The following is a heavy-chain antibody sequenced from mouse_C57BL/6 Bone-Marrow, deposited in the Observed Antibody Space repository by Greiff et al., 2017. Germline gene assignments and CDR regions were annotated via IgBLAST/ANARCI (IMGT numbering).Heavy chain of an antibody. CDR2: INPSSGYT. V-gene: IGHV1-4*01. D-gene: IGHD1-1*01. CDR3: ARHYGSSDWYFDV. Sequence: VQVVESGAELARPGASVKMSCKASGYTFTSYTMHWVKQRPGQGLEWIGYINPSSGYTKYNQKFKDKATLTADKSSSTAYMQLSSLTSEDSAVYYCARHYGSSDWYFDVWGTGTTVTVSS. J-gene: IGHJ1*03. CDR1: GYTFTSYT.